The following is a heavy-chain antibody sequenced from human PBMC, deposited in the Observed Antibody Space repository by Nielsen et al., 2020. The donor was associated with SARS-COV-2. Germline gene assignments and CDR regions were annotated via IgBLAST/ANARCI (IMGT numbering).Heavy chain of an antibody. CDR1: GYTLTELS. CDR3: ARDGGIDYGMDV. J-gene: IGHJ6*02. CDR2: FDPEDGET. Sequence: ASVKVSCKVSGYTLTELSMHWVRQAPGKGLEWMGGFDPEDGETIYAQKFQGRVTMTEDTSTDTAYMELSSLRSEDTAVYYCARDGGIDYGMDVWGQGTTVTVSS. V-gene: IGHV1-24*01.